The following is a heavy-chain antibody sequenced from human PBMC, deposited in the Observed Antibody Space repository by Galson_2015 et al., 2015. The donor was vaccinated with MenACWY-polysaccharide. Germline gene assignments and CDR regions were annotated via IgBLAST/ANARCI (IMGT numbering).Heavy chain of an antibody. Sequence: SLRLSCAASGFTFGSYAIHWARQAPGKGLEWVALISSDGKNAYYADSVRGRFTISRDNSKKPVSLEMNSLRNDDTAVYFCARDACSSVNCYSYFFYYMDVWGKGTTVSVSS. CDR1: GFTFGSYA. V-gene: IGHV3-33*08. D-gene: IGHD2-2*01. J-gene: IGHJ6*03. CDR2: ISSDGKNA. CDR3: ARDACSSVNCYSYFFYYMDV.